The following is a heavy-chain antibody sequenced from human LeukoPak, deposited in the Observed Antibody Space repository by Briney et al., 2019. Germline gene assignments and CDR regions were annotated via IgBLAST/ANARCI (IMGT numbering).Heavy chain of an antibody. V-gene: IGHV4-39*01. CDR1: GGSISSNSNY. D-gene: IGHD2-21*01. J-gene: IGHJ4*02. CDR2: ISYGGST. CDR3: ARQALWFFDH. Sequence: SATLSLTCAVSGGSISSNSNYWAWIRQPPGRGLEWIGSISYGGSTYYRPSLESRVTISVDTSKNQCSLRLSSVTAADTAVYYCARQALWFFDHWGQGTLVTVSS.